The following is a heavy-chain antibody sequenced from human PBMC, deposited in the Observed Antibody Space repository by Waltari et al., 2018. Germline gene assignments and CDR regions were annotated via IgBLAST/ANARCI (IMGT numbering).Heavy chain of an antibody. CDR1: GYSFTTYS. Sequence: VQLVQSGAEVKKPGESLKISCTGLGYSFTTYSTGWQRQMPGKGLEWMGLIYPGDSDTRYSPSFQGQVTISADKSISTAYLQWSSLKASDTAMYYCARLGDYDSSGYYSAFDIWGQGTMVTVSS. J-gene: IGHJ3*02. CDR3: ARLGDYDSSGYYSAFDI. D-gene: IGHD3-22*01. CDR2: IYPGDSDT. V-gene: IGHV5-51*03.